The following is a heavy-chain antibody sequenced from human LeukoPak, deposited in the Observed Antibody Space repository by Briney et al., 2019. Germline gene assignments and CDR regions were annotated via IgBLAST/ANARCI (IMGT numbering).Heavy chain of an antibody. V-gene: IGHV1-8*01. D-gene: IGHD2-21*01. CDR3: SRVAGNCGGDCDRLLY. CDR2: MNPNSSNT. J-gene: IGHJ4*02. CDR1: LYIFTTYV. Sequence: ASVQVSCKGSLYIFTTYVYNWVRPATGQGLEWLGWMNPNSSNTGNAQKFQVKVTMTRNISKTTDYMELRNLRSEDTAVDYCSRVAGNCGGDCDRLLYWGQGTLVTVSS.